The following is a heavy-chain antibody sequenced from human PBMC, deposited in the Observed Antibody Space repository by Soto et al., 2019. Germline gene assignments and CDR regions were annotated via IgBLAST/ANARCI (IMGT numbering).Heavy chain of an antibody. V-gene: IGHV3-23*01. CDR2: ISDSGTNT. CDR1: GFTFSNYA. J-gene: IGHJ6*02. CDR3: VKGPRTRMDV. Sequence: PGGSLRLSCAASGFTFSNYAMSWVRQAPGKGLEWVSAISDSGTNTYYADSVKGRFTISRDNSKNTLYLQMNSLRAEDTAVYYCVKGPRTRMDVWGQGTTVTVSS.